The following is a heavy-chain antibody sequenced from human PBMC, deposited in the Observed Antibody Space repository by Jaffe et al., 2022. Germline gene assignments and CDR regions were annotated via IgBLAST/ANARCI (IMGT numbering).Heavy chain of an antibody. CDR3: TREMYSSGWYSTEYFQH. Sequence: EVQLVESGGGLVQPGGSLKLSCAASGFTFSGSAMHWVRQASGKGLEWVGRIRSKANSYATAYAASVKGRFTISRDDSKNTAYLQMNSLKTEDTAVYYCTREMYSSGWYSTEYFQHWGQGTLVTVSS. V-gene: IGHV3-73*02. CDR2: IRSKANSYAT. D-gene: IGHD6-19*01. CDR1: GFTFSGSA. J-gene: IGHJ1*01.